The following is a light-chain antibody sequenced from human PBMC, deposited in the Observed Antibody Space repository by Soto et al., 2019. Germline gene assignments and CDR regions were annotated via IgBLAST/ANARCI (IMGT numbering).Light chain of an antibody. CDR1: SSDVGGYNY. CDR2: EVT. J-gene: IGLJ3*02. CDR3: SSYTTSGRNWV. Sequence: QSVLTQPASVSGSPGQSITISCTGTSSDVGGYNYVSWYQHYPGKAPKLMIYEVTNRPSGISNRFSGSKSGNTASLTISGLQPEDEADYYCSSYTTSGRNWVFGGGTKLTVL. V-gene: IGLV2-14*01.